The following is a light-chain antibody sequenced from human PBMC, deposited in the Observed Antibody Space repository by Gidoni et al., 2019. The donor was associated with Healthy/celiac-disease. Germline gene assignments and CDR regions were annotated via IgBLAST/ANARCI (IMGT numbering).Light chain of an antibody. CDR2: DVS. V-gene: IGLV2-14*03. J-gene: IGLJ3*02. CDR3: SSYTSSSTFWV. CDR1: SSDVGGYNY. Sequence: QSALTQPASVSLPPGPPITISCTGTSSDVGGYNYVSWYQQHPGKAPKLMIYDVSNRPSGVSNRFSGSKSGNTASLTISGLQAEDEADYYCSSYTSSSTFWVFGGGTKLTVL.